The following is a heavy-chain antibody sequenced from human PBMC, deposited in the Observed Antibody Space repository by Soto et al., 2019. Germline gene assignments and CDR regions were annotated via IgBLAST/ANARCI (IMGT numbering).Heavy chain of an antibody. J-gene: IGHJ4*02. CDR2: MNSDGSDT. CDR3: ARGFETVAGTGCDY. CDR1: GFTFSNYW. Sequence: GGSLRLSCAASGFTFSNYWLHWVRQGPGKGLVWVSRMNSDGSDTTYADSVKGRFTISRDNAKNTLYLQRNSLRAEDSAVYYCARGFETVAGTGCDYWGQGTLVTVSS. D-gene: IGHD6-19*01. V-gene: IGHV3-74*01.